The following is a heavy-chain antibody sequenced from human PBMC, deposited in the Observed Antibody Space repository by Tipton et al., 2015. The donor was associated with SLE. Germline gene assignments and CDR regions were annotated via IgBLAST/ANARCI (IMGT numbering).Heavy chain of an antibody. CDR3: ARERLYSSSNWYHFDY. CDR2: VFYSGST. Sequence: TLSLTCTVSGGSINNYYWSLIRQTPGKGLEWIGNVFYSGSTNYIPSLKSRVTISGDTSKNQVFLSLNSVTAADTAVYYCARERLYSSSNWYHFDYWGQGALVTVSS. D-gene: IGHD6-13*01. CDR1: GGSINNYY. J-gene: IGHJ4*02. V-gene: IGHV4-59*12.